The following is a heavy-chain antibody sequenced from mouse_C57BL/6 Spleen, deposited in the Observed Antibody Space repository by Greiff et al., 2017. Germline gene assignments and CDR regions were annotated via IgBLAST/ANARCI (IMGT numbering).Heavy chain of an antibody. V-gene: IGHV1-37*01. CDR3: AKGIYDGYYDYAMDY. Sequence: VQVVESGPELVKPGASVKISCKASGYSFTGYFMNWVKQSHGKSLEWIGRINPYNGDTFYNQKFKGKATLTVDKSSSTAHMELLSLTSEDFAVYYCAKGIYDGYYDYAMDYWGQGTSVTVSS. J-gene: IGHJ4*01. CDR2: INPYNGDT. D-gene: IGHD2-3*01. CDR1: GYSFTGYF.